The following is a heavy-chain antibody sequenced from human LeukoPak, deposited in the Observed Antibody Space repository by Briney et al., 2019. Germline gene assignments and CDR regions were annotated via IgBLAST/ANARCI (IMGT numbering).Heavy chain of an antibody. CDR2: ISYDGSNK. CDR1: GFTFSSYA. V-gene: IGHV3-30-3*01. J-gene: IGHJ4*02. CDR3: ARECGGSGYYFDY. Sequence: GESLRLSCAASGFTFSSYAMHWVRQAPGKGLEWVAVISYDGSNKYYADSVKGRFTISRDNSKNTLYLQMNSLRAEDTAVYYCARECGGSGYYFDYWGQGTLVTVSS. D-gene: IGHD2-15*01.